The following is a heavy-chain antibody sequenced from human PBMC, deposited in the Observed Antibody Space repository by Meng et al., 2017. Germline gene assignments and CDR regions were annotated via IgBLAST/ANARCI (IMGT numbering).Heavy chain of an antibody. CDR2: INPNSGGT. J-gene: IGHJ4*02. CDR3: ARGTKYYYDSSGYYLV. Sequence: QVQLVQFGAEVKKPGASVKVSCKASGYTFTGYYMHWVRQAPGQGLEWMGRINPNSGGTNYAQKFQGRVTMTRDTSISTAYMELSRLRSDDTAVYYCARGTKYYYDSSGYYLVWGQGTLVTVSS. D-gene: IGHD3-22*01. V-gene: IGHV1-2*06. CDR1: GYTFTGYY.